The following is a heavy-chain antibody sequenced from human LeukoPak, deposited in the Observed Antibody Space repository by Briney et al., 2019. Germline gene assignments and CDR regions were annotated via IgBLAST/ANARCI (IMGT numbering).Heavy chain of an antibody. V-gene: IGHV3-53*01. D-gene: IGHD2/OR15-2a*01. CDR3: ARYSTSYGWLDP. CDR1: GFTVSTNF. CDR2: LFIAGNT. Sequence: GGSLRLSCVASGFTVSTNFMSWVRQAPGKGLDWVSGLFIAGNTNYVDSVKGRFTISRDNSKNTLYLQMNSLRAEDTAVYYCARYSTSYGWLDPWGQGTLVTVSS. J-gene: IGHJ5*02.